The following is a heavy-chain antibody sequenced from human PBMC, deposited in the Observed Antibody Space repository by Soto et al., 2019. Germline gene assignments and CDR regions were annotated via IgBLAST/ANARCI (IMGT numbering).Heavy chain of an antibody. V-gene: IGHV3-9*01. D-gene: IGHD2-21*01. J-gene: IGHJ4*02. Sequence: GGSLRLSCEVRGFTLDDYAMHWVRQVPGKGLEWVSSISWNNAQTGYADSVKGRFTISRDNAKNSLYLEMSGLTPEDTAWYFCLKADSWGQGTQVTVSS. CDR3: LKADS. CDR2: ISWNNAQT. CDR1: GFTLDDYA.